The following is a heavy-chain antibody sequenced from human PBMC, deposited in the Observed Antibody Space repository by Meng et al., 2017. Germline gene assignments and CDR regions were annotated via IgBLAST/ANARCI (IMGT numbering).Heavy chain of an antibody. J-gene: IGHJ4*02. V-gene: IGHV4-4*07. CDR2: IYTSGST. CDR3: ARGFSVGYDSSGYYYVPPYFDY. Sequence: SETLSLTCTVSGGSISSYYWSWIRQPAGKGLEWIGRIYTSGSTNYNPSLKSRVTMSVDTSKSQFSLKLSSVTAADTAVYYCARGFSVGYDSSGYYYVPPYFDYWGQGTLVTVSS. D-gene: IGHD3-22*01. CDR1: GGSISSYY.